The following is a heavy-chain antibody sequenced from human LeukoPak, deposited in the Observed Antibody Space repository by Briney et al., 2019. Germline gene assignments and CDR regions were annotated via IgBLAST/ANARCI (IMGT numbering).Heavy chain of an antibody. CDR2: ISAYNGNT. CDR1: GYTFPSYG. V-gene: IGHV1-18*01. CDR3: ARDPENTIAARVWNDLDY. D-gene: IGHD1-1*01. Sequence: SVKVSCKASGYTFPSYGISWGRQAPGQGVEWMGWISAYNGNTNYAQKRQGRVAMTTDTSTSTAYMELRSLRSDDTAVYYCARDPENTIAARVWNDLDYWGQETLVTVSS. J-gene: IGHJ4*02.